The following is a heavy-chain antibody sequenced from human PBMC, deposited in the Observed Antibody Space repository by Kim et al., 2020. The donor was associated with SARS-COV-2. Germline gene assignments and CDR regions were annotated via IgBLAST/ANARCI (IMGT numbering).Heavy chain of an antibody. D-gene: IGHD2-2*01. V-gene: IGHV3-33*05. CDR2: ISYDGSNK. Sequence: GGSLRLSCAASGFTFSSYGMHWARQAPGKGLEWVAVISYDGSNKYYADSVKGRFTISRDNSKNTLYLQMNSLRAEDTAVYYCARVLTSRGRVYYYYYGMDVWGQGTTVTVSS. CDR1: GFTFSSYG. J-gene: IGHJ6*02. CDR3: ARVLTSRGRVYYYYYGMDV.